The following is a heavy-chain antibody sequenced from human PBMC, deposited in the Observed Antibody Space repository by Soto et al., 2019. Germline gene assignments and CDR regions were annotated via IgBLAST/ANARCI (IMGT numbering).Heavy chain of an antibody. J-gene: IGHJ4*02. CDR2: IYYSGST. CDR1: GGSISSSSYY. CDR3: ARLGGLYCSGGSCYYFDY. V-gene: IGHV4-39*01. D-gene: IGHD2-15*01. Sequence: ASETLSLTCTVSGGSISSSSYYWGWIRQPPGKGLEWIGSIYYSGSTYYNPSLKSRVTISVDTSKNQFSLKLSSVTAADTAVYYCARLGGLYCSGGSCYYFDYWGQGTLVTVSS.